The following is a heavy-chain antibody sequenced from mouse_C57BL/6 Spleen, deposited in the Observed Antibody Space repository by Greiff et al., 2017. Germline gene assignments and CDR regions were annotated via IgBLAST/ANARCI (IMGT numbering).Heavy chain of an antibody. CDR2: ILPGSGST. D-gene: IGHD1-1*01. CDR1: GYTFTGYW. V-gene: IGHV1-9*01. Sequence: QVQLQQSGAELMKPGASVKLSCKATGYTFTGYWIEWVKQRPGHGLEWIGEILPGSGSTNYNEKFKGKATFTADTSSITAYMQLSSLTTEDSAIYYCARRASYYGSSYPAWFAYWGQGTLVTVSA. CDR3: ARRASYYGSSYPAWFAY. J-gene: IGHJ3*01.